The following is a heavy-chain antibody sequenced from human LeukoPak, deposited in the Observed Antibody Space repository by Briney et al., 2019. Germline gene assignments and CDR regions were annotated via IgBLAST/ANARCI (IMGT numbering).Heavy chain of an antibody. CDR2: ISSDGSIT. D-gene: IGHD3-10*01. J-gene: IGHJ4*02. Sequence: GGSLRLSCAASGFTFRSYYMHWVRQTPGKGLVWVSRISSDGSITSYADSVKGRFTISRDNAKNTLYLQMNSLRAEDTAVYYCARHLNYYLDYWGQGTLVTVSS. V-gene: IGHV3-74*01. CDR1: GFTFRSYY. CDR3: ARHLNYYLDY.